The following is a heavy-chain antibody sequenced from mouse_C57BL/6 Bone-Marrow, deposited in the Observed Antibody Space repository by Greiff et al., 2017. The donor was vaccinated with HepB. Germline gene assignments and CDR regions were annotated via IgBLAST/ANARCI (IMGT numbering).Heavy chain of an antibody. V-gene: IGHV1-15*01. CDR2: IDPETGGT. Sequence: QVQLQQSGAELVRPGASVTLSCKASGYTFTGYEMHWVKQTPVHGLEWIGAIDPETGGTAYNQKFKGKAILTADKSSSTAYMELRSLTSEDSAVYYCAGSGVGYYWYFDFGGTGTTVTVSS. D-gene: IGHD2-2*01. CDR1: GYTFTGYE. CDR3: AGSGVGYYWYFDF. J-gene: IGHJ1*03.